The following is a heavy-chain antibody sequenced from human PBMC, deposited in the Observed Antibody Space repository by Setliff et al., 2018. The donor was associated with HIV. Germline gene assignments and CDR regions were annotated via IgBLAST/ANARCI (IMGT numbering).Heavy chain of an antibody. V-gene: IGHV3-30*04. D-gene: IGHD3-9*01. CDR1: GFIFSIYA. Sequence: GGSLRLSCAASGFIFSIYAMDWVRQAPGKGLEWVAVISYDGSKKYYEDSVKGRFTISRDNSKNTLYLQMNSMRAEDTAVYYCARDGVHGAMTGYYNWFDPWGQGTLVTVSS. CDR2: ISYDGSKK. J-gene: IGHJ5*02. CDR3: ARDGVHGAMTGYYNWFDP.